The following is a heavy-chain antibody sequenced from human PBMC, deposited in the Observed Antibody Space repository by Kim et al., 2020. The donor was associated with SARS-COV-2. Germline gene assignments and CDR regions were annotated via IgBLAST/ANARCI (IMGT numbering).Heavy chain of an antibody. J-gene: IGHJ4*02. Sequence: ADSVKGRFTISRDNAKNTLYLQMNSLRAEDTAIYYCAREQSRSGPTTFDYWGQGTLVTVSS. D-gene: IGHD1-1*01. CDR3: AREQSRSGPTTFDY. V-gene: IGHV3-74*01.